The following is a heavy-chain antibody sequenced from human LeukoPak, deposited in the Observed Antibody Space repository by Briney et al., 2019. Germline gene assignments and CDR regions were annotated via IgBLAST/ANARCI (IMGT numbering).Heavy chain of an antibody. CDR3: ARASYNWNHAFDI. Sequence: GGSLRLSCAASGFTFSSYGMHWVRQAPGKGLEWVAFIRYDGSNKYYADSVKGRFTISRDNSKNTLYLQMNSLRAEDTAVYYCARASYNWNHAFDIWGQGTMVTVSS. V-gene: IGHV3-30*02. CDR2: IRYDGSNK. CDR1: GFTFSSYG. J-gene: IGHJ3*02. D-gene: IGHD1-20*01.